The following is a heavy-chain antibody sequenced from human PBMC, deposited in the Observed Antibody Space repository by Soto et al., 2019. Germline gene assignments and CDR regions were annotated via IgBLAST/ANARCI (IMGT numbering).Heavy chain of an antibody. J-gene: IGHJ5*02. V-gene: IGHV4-59*01. CDR2: IYYSGST. D-gene: IGHD6-19*01. CDR1: GGSISSYY. CDR3: ARGCSSGWYVYNWFDP. Sequence: SETLSLTCTVSGGSISSYYWSWIRQPPGKGLEWIGYIYYSGSTNYNPSLKSRVTISVDTSKNQFSLKLISVTAADTAVYSCARGCSSGWYVYNWFDPWGQGTLVSVSS.